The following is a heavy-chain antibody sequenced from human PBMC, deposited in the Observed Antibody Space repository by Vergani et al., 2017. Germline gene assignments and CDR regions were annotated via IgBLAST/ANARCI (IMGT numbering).Heavy chain of an antibody. CDR2: IQFDGSNQ. Sequence: QVQLVESGGGVVQRGGSLRLSCATSGFTLSNYDMQWIRQGPGKGLEFVAFIQFDGSNQYYADSVKGRFTLSRDFSKNTLYLQMNSPRTDYTATYYCAKHFRGWGIDYWGQGTQVIVSS. V-gene: IGHV3-30*02. J-gene: IGHJ4*02. D-gene: IGHD3-16*01. CDR1: GFTLSNYD. CDR3: AKHFRGWGIDY.